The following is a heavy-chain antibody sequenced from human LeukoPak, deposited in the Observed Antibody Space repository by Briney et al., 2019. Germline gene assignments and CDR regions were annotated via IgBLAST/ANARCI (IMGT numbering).Heavy chain of an antibody. J-gene: IGHJ4*02. CDR2: IWYDGSNE. V-gene: IGHV3-33*08. CDR3: ARVPYSSAWYLDY. D-gene: IGHD6-19*01. CDR1: GFNFRDAA. Sequence: PGGSLRLSCAASGFNFRDAAMTWVRQAPGKGLEWVAVIWYDGSNENYADSVKGRFTISRDNSKNTLFLQMNSLRAEDTAVYYCARVPYSSAWYLDYWGQGTLVTVSS.